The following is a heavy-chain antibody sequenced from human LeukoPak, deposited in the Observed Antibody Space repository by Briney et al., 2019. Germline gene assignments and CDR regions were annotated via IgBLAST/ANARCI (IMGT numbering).Heavy chain of an antibody. CDR1: GFTFSSYA. CDR3: AKYKVEYDFWSGYDYYYYGMDV. CDR2: ISGSGGST. Sequence: PGGSLRLSCAASGFTFSSYAMSWVRQAPGKGLEWVSAISGSGGSTYYADSVKGRFTTSRDNSKNTLYLQMNSLRAEDTAVYYCAKYKVEYDFWSGYDYYYYGMDVWGQGTTVTVSS. J-gene: IGHJ6*02. D-gene: IGHD3-3*01. V-gene: IGHV3-23*01.